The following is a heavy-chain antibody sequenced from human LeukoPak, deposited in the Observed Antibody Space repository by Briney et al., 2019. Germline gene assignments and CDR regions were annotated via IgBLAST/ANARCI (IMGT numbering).Heavy chain of an antibody. CDR3: AAGHYDILTGFDY. Sequence: SETLSLTCTVSGGSISTSNYYWGWIRQPPGKGLEWIGNIFYSGSTYYSPSLKSRVTISLDTSRNQFSLKLNSVTAADTAVYYCAAGHYDILTGFDYWGQGTLVTVSS. V-gene: IGHV4-39*07. CDR2: IFYSGST. D-gene: IGHD3-9*01. J-gene: IGHJ4*02. CDR1: GGSISTSNYY.